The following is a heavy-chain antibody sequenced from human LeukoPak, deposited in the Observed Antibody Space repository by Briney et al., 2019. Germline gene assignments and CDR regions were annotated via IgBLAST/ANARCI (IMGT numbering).Heavy chain of an antibody. J-gene: IGHJ3*02. CDR2: ISGSGGST. CDR3: AKAITLVVKDAFDI. Sequence: PGASLRLSCAASGFTFSSSAMSWVRQAPGKGLEWVSAISGSGGSTYYAASVKGRFTISRDNSKNTLYLQMNSLRAEDTAVYYCAKAITLVVKDAFDIWGQGTMVTVSS. CDR1: GFTFSSSA. V-gene: IGHV3-23*01. D-gene: IGHD3-22*01.